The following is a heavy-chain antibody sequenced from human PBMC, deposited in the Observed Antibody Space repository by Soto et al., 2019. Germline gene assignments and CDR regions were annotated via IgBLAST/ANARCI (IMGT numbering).Heavy chain of an antibody. Sequence: SETLSLTCAVSGGSISSSNWWSWVRQPPGKGLEWIGEIYHSGSTNYNPSLKSRVTISVDKSKNQFSLKLSSVTAADTAVYYCASRGGVYAPYYYYGMDVWGQGTTVTVSS. CDR2: IYHSGST. CDR3: ASRGGVYAPYYYYGMDV. J-gene: IGHJ6*02. V-gene: IGHV4-4*02. D-gene: IGHD2-8*01. CDR1: GGSISSSNW.